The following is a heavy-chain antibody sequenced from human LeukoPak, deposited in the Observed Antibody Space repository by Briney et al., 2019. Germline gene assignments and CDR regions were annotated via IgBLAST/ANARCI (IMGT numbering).Heavy chain of an antibody. J-gene: IGHJ2*01. CDR3: ARAPTIVGYTSRELGHWYFDV. CDR1: GFTFSSYS. V-gene: IGHV3-21*01. D-gene: IGHD6-13*01. CDR2: ISSSISYI. Sequence: GGSLRLSCAASGFTFSSYSMNWFRQAPGKGLEWVSYISSSISYIYYADSVKGRLTISRDNAKNALYLQMSSMRAEDTAVYYCARAPTIVGYTSRELGHWYFDVWGRGTLVTVSS.